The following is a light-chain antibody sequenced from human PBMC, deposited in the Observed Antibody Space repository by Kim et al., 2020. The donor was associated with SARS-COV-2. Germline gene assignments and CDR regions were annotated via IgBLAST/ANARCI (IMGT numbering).Light chain of an antibody. CDR1: RRDFGYYNS. V-gene: IGLV2-14*04. CDR2: DVS. CDR3: SSHTTSSTYV. Sequence: GQSTPISCTGTRRDFGYYNSVSWYQQHPVKAPKLIMYDVSERASGVSNRFSGSQSGNTASLTISGLRAEDEADYYCSSHTTSSTYVFGSGTKVTVL. J-gene: IGLJ1*01.